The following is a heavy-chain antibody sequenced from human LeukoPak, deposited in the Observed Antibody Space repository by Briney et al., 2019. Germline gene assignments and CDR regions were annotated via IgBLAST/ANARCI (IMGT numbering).Heavy chain of an antibody. CDR3: ARDNFDY. CDR1: GGSISNDSYY. CDR2: IYYSGST. J-gene: IGHJ4*02. V-gene: IGHV4-39*02. Sequence: SETLSLTCTVSGGSISNDSYYWAWIRQPPGKGLEGIGNIYYSGSTYYNPSLKSRVTISVDTSKNQFSLTLSSVTAADTAVYYCARDNFDYWGQGTLVTVSS.